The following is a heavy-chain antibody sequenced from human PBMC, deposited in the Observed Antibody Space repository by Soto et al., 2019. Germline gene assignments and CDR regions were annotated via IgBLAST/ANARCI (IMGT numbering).Heavy chain of an antibody. Sequence: GGSLRLSCAASGFTFSSYAMHWVRQAPGKGLEWVAVISYDGSNKYYADSVKDRFTISRDNSKNTLYLQMNSLRAEDTAVYYCARPPLSGYYYYGMDVWGQGTTVTVSS. D-gene: IGHD3-10*01. CDR2: ISYDGSNK. CDR1: GFTFSSYA. J-gene: IGHJ6*02. V-gene: IGHV3-30-3*01. CDR3: ARPPLSGYYYYGMDV.